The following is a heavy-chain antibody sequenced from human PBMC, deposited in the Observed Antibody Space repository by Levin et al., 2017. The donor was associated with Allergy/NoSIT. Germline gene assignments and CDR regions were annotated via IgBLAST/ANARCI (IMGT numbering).Heavy chain of an antibody. CDR1: GGSFSGYY. J-gene: IGHJ4*02. Sequence: SETLSLTCAVYGGSFSGYYWSWIRQPPGKGLEWIGEINHSGSTNYNPSLKSRVTISVDTSKNQFSLKLSSVTAADTAVYYCARGNWGYSGYERDLDYWGQGTLVTVSS. V-gene: IGHV4-34*01. CDR2: INHSGST. CDR3: ARGNWGYSGYERDLDY. D-gene: IGHD5-12*01.